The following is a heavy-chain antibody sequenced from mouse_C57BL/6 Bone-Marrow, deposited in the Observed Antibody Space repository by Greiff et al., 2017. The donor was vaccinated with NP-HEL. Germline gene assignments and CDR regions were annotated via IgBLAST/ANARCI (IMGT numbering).Heavy chain of an antibody. CDR1: GYTFTSYW. D-gene: IGHD2-4*01. CDR3: AREVIYYDYDGYYFDY. J-gene: IGHJ2*01. CDR2: IDPSDSYT. V-gene: IGHV1-69*01. Sequence: QVQLQQPGAELVMPGASVKLSCKASGYTFTSYWMHWVKQRPGQGLEWIGGIDPSDSYTNYNQKFKGKSTLTVDKSSSTAYMQLSSLTSEDSAVYYCAREVIYYDYDGYYFDYWGQGTTLTVSS.